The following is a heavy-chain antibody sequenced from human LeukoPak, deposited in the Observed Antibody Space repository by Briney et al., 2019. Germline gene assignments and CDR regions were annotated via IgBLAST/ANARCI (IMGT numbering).Heavy chain of an antibody. CDR2: ISYSGST. Sequence: SETLSLTCTVSGGSINSYYWSWIRQFPGKGLEWIGYISYSGSTNYNPSLKSRVTISVDTSKNQFSLKLSSVTAADTAVYYCARGGVTLTYWGQGTLVTVSS. V-gene: IGHV4-59*12. D-gene: IGHD2-21*02. CDR1: GGSINSYY. J-gene: IGHJ4*02. CDR3: ARGGVTLTY.